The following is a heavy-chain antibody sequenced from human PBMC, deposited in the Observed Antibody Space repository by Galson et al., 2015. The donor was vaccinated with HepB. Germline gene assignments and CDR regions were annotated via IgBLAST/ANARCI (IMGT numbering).Heavy chain of an antibody. CDR2: INPSGGST. J-gene: IGHJ6*03. D-gene: IGHD6-13*01. Sequence: SVKVSCKASGYTFTSYYMHWVRQAPGQGLEWMGIINPSGGSTSYAQKFQGRVTMTRDTSTSTVYMELSSLRSEDTAVYYCARGYSSSWYVSWDYYYYYMDVWGKGTTVTVSS. CDR1: GYTFTSYY. CDR3: ARGYSSSWYVSWDYYYYYMDV. V-gene: IGHV1-46*03.